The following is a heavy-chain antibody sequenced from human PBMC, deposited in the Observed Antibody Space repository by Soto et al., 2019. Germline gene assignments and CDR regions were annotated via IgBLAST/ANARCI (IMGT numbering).Heavy chain of an antibody. V-gene: IGHV3-21*01. J-gene: IGHJ3*02. D-gene: IGHD2-15*01. CDR2: ISSSSSYI. CDR3: ARDRARGSATDAFDI. CDR1: GFTFSSYS. Sequence: PGGSLRLSCAASGFTFSSYSMSWVGQAPGKGLEWVSSISSSSSYIYYADSVKGRFTISRDNAKNSLYLQMNSLRAEDTAVYYCARDRARGSATDAFDIWGQGTMVTVSS.